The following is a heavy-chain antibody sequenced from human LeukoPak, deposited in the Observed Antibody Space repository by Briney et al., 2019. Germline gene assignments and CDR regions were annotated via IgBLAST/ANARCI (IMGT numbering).Heavy chain of an antibody. Sequence: GGSLRLSCAASGFTFSDYYMSWIRQAPGKGLEWVSYISSSGSTIYYADSVKGRFTISRDNAKNSLYLQMNSLRAEDTAVYYCARDHRLGAKGYYYYMDVWGKGTTVIISS. V-gene: IGHV3-11*01. CDR3: ARDHRLGAKGYYYYMDV. CDR1: GFTFSDYY. CDR2: ISSSGSTI. J-gene: IGHJ6*03. D-gene: IGHD3-16*01.